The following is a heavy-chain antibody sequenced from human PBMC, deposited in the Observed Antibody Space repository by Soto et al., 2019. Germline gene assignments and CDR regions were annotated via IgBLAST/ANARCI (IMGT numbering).Heavy chain of an antibody. CDR2: ISRNADTT. D-gene: IGHD3-10*01. Sequence: GGSLRLSCAASGFTFSTYAMGWVRQAPGKGLEWVSTISRNADTTYYADSVKGRFTISRDNSKNTLFVQMNSLRAEDTAVYYCARDGWVGGLWPFDYWGQGTLVTVSS. CDR3: ARDGWVGGLWPFDY. CDR1: GFTFSTYA. V-gene: IGHV3-23*01. J-gene: IGHJ4*02.